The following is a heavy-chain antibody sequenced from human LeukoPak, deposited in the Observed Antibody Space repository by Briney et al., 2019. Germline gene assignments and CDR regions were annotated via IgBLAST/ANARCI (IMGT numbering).Heavy chain of an antibody. D-gene: IGHD2-2*01. V-gene: IGHV4-61*02. CDR3: ARVPGSYCSSTSCPEYFQH. CDR2: IYTSGST. J-gene: IGHJ1*01. CDR1: GGSTSSGSYY. Sequence: SETLSLTCTVSGGSTSSGSYYWSWIRQPAGKGLEWIGRIYTSGSTNYNPSLKSRVTISVDTSKNQFSLKLSSVTAADTAVYYCARVPGSYCSSTSCPEYFQHWGQGTLVTVSS.